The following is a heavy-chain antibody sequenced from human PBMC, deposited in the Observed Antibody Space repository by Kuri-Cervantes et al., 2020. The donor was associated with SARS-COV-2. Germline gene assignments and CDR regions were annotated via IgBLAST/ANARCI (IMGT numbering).Heavy chain of an antibody. Sequence: AASGFTFSSYSMNWVRQAPGKGLEWVSSISSSSSYIYYADSVKGRFTISRDNAKNSLYLQMNSLRAEDTAVYYCARGGDSNLFYYYYYMDVWGKGTTVTVSS. D-gene: IGHD4-11*01. J-gene: IGHJ6*03. V-gene: IGHV3-21*01. CDR2: ISSSSSYI. CDR3: ARGGDSNLFYYYYYMDV. CDR1: GFTFSSYS.